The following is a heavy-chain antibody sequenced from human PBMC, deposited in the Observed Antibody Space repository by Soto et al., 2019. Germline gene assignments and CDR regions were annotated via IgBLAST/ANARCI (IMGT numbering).Heavy chain of an antibody. CDR1: GGSFSGYY. Sequence: LSLTCAVYGGSFSGYYWSWIRQPPGKGLEWIGEINHSGSTNYNPSLKSRVTISVDTSKKQFSLKLSSVTAADTAVYYGAREYRQWLGDQDYYYYYGMDVWGQGTTVTVSS. D-gene: IGHD6-19*01. J-gene: IGHJ6*02. CDR3: AREYRQWLGDQDYYYYYGMDV. V-gene: IGHV4-34*01. CDR2: INHSGST.